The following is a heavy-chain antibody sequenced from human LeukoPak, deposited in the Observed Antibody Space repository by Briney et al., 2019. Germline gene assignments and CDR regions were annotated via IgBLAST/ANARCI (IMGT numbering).Heavy chain of an antibody. V-gene: IGHV4-39*01. CDR3: ARLNYYDSSGYYYVGPYYYYYMDV. Sequence: SETLSLTCTVSGGSISSSSYYWGWIRQPPGKGLEWIGSIYSSGSTYYNPSLKSRVTISVDTSKNQFSLKLSSVTAADTAVYYCARLNYYDSSGYYYVGPYYYYYMDVWGKGTTVTVSS. CDR1: GGSISSSSYY. D-gene: IGHD3-22*01. CDR2: IYSSGST. J-gene: IGHJ6*03.